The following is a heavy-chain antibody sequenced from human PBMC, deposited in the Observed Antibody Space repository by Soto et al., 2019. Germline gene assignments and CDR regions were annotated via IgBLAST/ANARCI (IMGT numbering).Heavy chain of an antibody. CDR1: GFTFSSYA. V-gene: IGHV3-23*01. CDR3: AKHPLTGSYVQVDEYFPH. Sequence: EVQLLESGGGLVQPGGSLRLSCAASGFTFSSYAMSWVRQAPGKGLEWVSAISGSGGSTYYADSVKGRFTISRDNSKNTLYMQMNSLRAEDTAVYYCAKHPLTGSYVQVDEYFPHWGQGTLVTVSS. D-gene: IGHD2-15*01. CDR2: ISGSGGST. J-gene: IGHJ1*01.